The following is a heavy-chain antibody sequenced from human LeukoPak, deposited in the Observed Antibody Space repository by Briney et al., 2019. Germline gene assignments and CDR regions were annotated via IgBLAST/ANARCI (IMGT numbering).Heavy chain of an antibody. CDR2: IYYSGST. CDR3: ARVPGDYYFDY. CDR1: GGSISSYY. V-gene: IGHV4-59*01. D-gene: IGHD7-27*01. Sequence: PSETLSLTCTASGGSISSYYWSWIRQPPGKGLEWIGYIYYSGSTNYNPSLKSRVTISVDTSKSQFSLKLSSVTAADTAVYYCARVPGDYYFDYWGQGTLVTVSS. J-gene: IGHJ4*02.